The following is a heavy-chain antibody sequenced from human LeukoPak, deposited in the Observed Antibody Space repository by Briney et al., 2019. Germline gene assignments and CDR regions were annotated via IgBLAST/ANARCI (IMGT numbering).Heavy chain of an antibody. Sequence: RGSLRLSCAGSGFTFSSYAMSWVRQAPGKGLEWVSAISGSGDTTYYADSVKGRFTISRDNSKNTLYLQMNSLRAEDTALYYCTKLQGYTAMDYCYMDVWGKGTTVTVSS. CDR3: TKLQGYTAMDYCYMDV. CDR1: GFTFSSYA. J-gene: IGHJ6*03. D-gene: IGHD5-18*01. CDR2: ISGSGDTT. V-gene: IGHV3-23*01.